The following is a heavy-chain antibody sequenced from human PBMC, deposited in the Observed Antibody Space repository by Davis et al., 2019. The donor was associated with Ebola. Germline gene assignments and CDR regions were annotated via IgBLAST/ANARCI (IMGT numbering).Heavy chain of an antibody. J-gene: IGHJ3*02. CDR1: GFTFSSYW. CDR3: ARERGYFDWLWDAFDI. Sequence: GGSLRLSCAASGFTFSSYWMSWVRQAPGKGLEWVANIKQDGSEIHYVNSVKGRFTISRDNTKNSLYLQMNSLRDEDTAVYYCARERGYFDWLWDAFDIWGQGTMVTVSS. CDR2: IKQDGSEI. V-gene: IGHV3-7*01. D-gene: IGHD3-9*01.